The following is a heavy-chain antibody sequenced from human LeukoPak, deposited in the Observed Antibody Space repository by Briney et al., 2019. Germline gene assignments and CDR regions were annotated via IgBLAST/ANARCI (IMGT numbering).Heavy chain of an antibody. Sequence: ASVKVSCKASGYTFTGYYMHWVRQAPGQGLEWMGWINPNSGGTNYAQKFQGRVTMTRDTSISTAYMELSRLRSDDTAVYYCARGPPPSVVPAANGGVAFDIWGQGTMVTVSS. CDR1: GYTFTGYY. CDR2: INPNSGGT. J-gene: IGHJ3*02. V-gene: IGHV1-2*02. CDR3: ARGPPPSVVPAANGGVAFDI. D-gene: IGHD2-2*01.